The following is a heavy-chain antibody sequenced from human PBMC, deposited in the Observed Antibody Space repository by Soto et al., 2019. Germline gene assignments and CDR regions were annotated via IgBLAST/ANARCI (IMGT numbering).Heavy chain of an antibody. CDR3: ARYNRLYRRLEKRVGASHYWYFDL. Sequence: ASVKVSCKASGYTFTSYDINWVRQATGQGLEWMGWMNPNSGNTGYAQKFQGRVTMTRNTSISTAYMELSRLRSEETAVYYCARYNRLYRRLEKRVGASHYWYFDLWGRGTLVTVSS. CDR2: MNPNSGNT. J-gene: IGHJ2*01. V-gene: IGHV1-8*01. D-gene: IGHD1-26*01. CDR1: GYTFTSYD.